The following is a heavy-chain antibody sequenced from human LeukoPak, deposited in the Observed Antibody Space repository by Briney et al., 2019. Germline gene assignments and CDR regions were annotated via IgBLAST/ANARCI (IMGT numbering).Heavy chain of an antibody. CDR2: INPNSGGT. CDR3: ARQSSSSSRLFDC. J-gene: IGHJ4*02. CDR1: GYTFTGYY. V-gene: IGHV1-2*02. D-gene: IGHD6-6*01. Sequence: ASVKVSCKASGYTFTGYYMHWVRQAPGQGLEWMGWINPNSGGTNYAQKFQGRVTMTRDTSISTAYTELSRLRSDDTAVYYCARQSSSSSRLFDCWGQGTLVTVSS.